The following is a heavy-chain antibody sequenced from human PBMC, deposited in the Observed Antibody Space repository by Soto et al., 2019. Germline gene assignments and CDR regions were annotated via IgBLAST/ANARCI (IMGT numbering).Heavy chain of an antibody. Sequence: GGSLRLSCAASGFTFSSYAMSWVRQAPGKGLEWVSAISGSGGSTYYADSVKGRFTISRDNSKSTLYLQMNSLRAEDTAVYYCAKELGVCSGGSCYSGLGDAFDIWGQGTMVT. CDR1: GFTFSSYA. CDR3: AKELGVCSGGSCYSGLGDAFDI. J-gene: IGHJ3*02. V-gene: IGHV3-23*01. CDR2: ISGSGGST. D-gene: IGHD2-15*01.